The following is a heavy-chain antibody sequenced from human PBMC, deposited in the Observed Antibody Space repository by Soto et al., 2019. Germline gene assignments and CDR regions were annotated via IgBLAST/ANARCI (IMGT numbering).Heavy chain of an antibody. CDR2: ISYDGDNQ. J-gene: IGHJ5*01. D-gene: IGHD1-1*01. CDR1: GFPFSSYP. Sequence: QVQLVESGGGVVQPGGSLRLSCAASGFPFSSYPMHWVRQPPGKGLEWVAVISYDGDNQYYGDSVKGRFIISRDNSKNTLYVEMSRLRTEDTAVYYCAREGTMTTRLTWFDSWGQGTLVTVSS. CDR3: AREGTMTTRLTWFDS. V-gene: IGHV3-30-3*01.